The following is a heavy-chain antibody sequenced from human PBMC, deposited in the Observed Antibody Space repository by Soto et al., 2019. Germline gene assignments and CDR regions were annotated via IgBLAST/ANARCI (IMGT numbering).Heavy chain of an antibody. Sequence: SETLSLTCTVSGGSISISSYYWGGIRQPPGKGLEWIGSIYYSGSTYYNPSLKSRVTISVDTSKNQFSLKLSSVTAADTAVYYCARHLYFDGLSPTNCFVPLGQGTLVTVSS. D-gene: IGHD3-9*01. V-gene: IGHV4-39*01. CDR3: ARHLYFDGLSPTNCFVP. CDR2: IYYSGST. J-gene: IGHJ5*02. CDR1: GGSISISSYY.